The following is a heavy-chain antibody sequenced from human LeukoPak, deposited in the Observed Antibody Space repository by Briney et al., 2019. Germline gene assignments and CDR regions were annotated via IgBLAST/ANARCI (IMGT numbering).Heavy chain of an antibody. CDR1: GFTFSSYG. Sequence: GGSLRLSCAASGFTFSSYGLHWVRQAPGKGLEWVSYISSSSSTIYYADSVKGRFTISRDNAKNSLYLQMNSLRDEDTAVYYCARDFGELLYPYYYYGMDVWGQGTTVTVSS. J-gene: IGHJ6*02. CDR3: ARDFGELLYPYYYYGMDV. D-gene: IGHD3-10*01. CDR2: ISSSSSTI. V-gene: IGHV3-48*02.